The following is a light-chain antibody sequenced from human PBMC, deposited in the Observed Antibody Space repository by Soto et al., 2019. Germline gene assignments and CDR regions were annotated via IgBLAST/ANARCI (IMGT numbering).Light chain of an antibody. J-gene: IGKJ4*01. V-gene: IGKV3-20*01. CDR2: DAS. Sequence: PGERASLSCRASQSISGRYLAWYQQKPGQAPRLLIYDASSRATGIPDRFSGSGSGTEFTLTISSLQSEDFAVYYCQQYSRWPPEITFGGGTRVDVK. CDR3: QQYSRWPPEIT. CDR1: QSISGRY.